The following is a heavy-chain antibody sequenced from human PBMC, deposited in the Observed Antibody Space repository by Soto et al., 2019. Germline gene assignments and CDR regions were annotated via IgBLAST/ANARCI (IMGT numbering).Heavy chain of an antibody. CDR1: GYTFTSYG. V-gene: IGHV1-18*01. CDR2: ISAYNGNT. D-gene: IGHD5-18*01. CDR3: ARDLSYGLCDY. Sequence: QVQLVQSGAEVKKPGASVKVSCKASGYTFTSYGISWVRQAPGQGLEWMGWISAYNGNTKYAQKPKGRXTXTXXTSTSTAYMELRSLRSDDTAVYYCARDLSYGLCDYWGQGTLVTVSS. J-gene: IGHJ4*02.